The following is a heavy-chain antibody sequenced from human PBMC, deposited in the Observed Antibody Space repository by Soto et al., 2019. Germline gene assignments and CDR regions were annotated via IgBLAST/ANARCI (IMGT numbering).Heavy chain of an antibody. Sequence: QVQLVQSGAEVKKPGSSVKVSCKASGGTFGNSAISWVRQAPGQGLEWMGGIIPSFATGNSAPEFQGRLTITADKSTTTAYMELSSLRSEDTAVYYCAGSYYGSGSYWFYGMDVWGQGTTVTVSS. J-gene: IGHJ6*02. D-gene: IGHD3-10*01. CDR3: AGSYYGSGSYWFYGMDV. V-gene: IGHV1-69*06. CDR2: IIPSFATG. CDR1: GGTFGNSA.